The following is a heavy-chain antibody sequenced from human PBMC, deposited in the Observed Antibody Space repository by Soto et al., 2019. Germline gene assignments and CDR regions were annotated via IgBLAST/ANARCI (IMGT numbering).Heavy chain of an antibody. CDR2: ISWNSGSI. J-gene: IGHJ4*02. CDR1: GFTFDDYA. D-gene: IGHD3-9*01. CDR3: AKDSGSDILTGYYNPHFDY. V-gene: IGHV3-9*01. Sequence: GGSLRLSCAASGFTFDDYAMHWVRQAPGRGLEWVSGISWNSGSIGYADSVKGRFTISRDNAKNSLYLQMNSLRAEDTALYYWAKDSGSDILTGYYNPHFDYWGQGTLVTVSS.